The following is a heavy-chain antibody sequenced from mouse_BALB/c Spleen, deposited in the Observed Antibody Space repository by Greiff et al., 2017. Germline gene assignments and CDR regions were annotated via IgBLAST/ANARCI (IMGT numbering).Heavy chain of an antibody. D-gene: IGHD2-3*01. V-gene: IGHV1S29*02. CDR3: AFYDGYYEGDFDY. CDR2: IYPYNGGT. J-gene: IGHJ2*01. CDR1: GYTFTDYN. Sequence: EVKLMESGPELVKPGASVKISCKASGYTFTDYNMHWVKQSHGKSLEWIGYIYPYNGGTGYNQKFKSKATLTVDNSSSTAYMELRSLTSEDSAVYYCAFYDGYYEGDFDYWGQGTTLTVSS.